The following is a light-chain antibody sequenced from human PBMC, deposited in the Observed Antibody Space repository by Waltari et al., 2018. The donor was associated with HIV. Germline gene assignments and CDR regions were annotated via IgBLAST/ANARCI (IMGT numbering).Light chain of an antibody. Sequence: SYDLSQPPSVSVSPGQTASITCSGAKLRVKYVSWYQQYPSQSPVLVIDQDDRRPTGIPERFSGCNSGTTATLTIGGTQTIDEADYYCQAWDSSAVVFGRGTKLTVL. CDR2: QDD. CDR3: QAWDSSAVV. V-gene: IGLV3-1*01. CDR1: KLRVKY. J-gene: IGLJ3*02.